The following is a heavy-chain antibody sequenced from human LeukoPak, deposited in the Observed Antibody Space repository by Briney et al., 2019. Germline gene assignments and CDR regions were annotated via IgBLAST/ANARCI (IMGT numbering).Heavy chain of an antibody. D-gene: IGHD1-7*01. CDR3: AKTNYHLATDY. J-gene: IGHJ4*02. CDR1: GFIFSSYG. CDR2: IRYDESNK. V-gene: IGHV3-30*02. Sequence: GGSLRLSCAASGFIFSSYGMHWVRQAPGKGLEWVTFIRYDESNKYYADSVKGRFTISRDNSKNTLYLQMNSLRAEDTAVYYCAKTNYHLATDYWGQGTLVTVSS.